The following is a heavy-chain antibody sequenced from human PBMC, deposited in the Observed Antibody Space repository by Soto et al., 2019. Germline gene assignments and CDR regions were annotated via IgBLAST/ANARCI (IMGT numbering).Heavy chain of an antibody. Sequence: SATLYHTCASSGSSFSSSHGILVPPPAGKGLEWIGRIYTSGSTNYNPSLKSRVTMSVDTSKNQFSLKLSSVTAADTAGDYCARVGFGELYGRDGRGQGTTVNGS. J-gene: IGHJ6*02. CDR3: ARVGFGELYGRDG. D-gene: IGHD3-10*01. V-gene: IGHV4-4*07. CDR1: GSSFSSSH. CDR2: IYTSGST.